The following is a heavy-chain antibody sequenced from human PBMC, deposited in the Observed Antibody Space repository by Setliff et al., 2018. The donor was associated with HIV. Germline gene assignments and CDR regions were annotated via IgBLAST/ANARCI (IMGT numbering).Heavy chain of an antibody. CDR3: TRDWWAYGLMGS. V-gene: IGHV4-4*02. CDR2: IYFNLQT. Sequence: SETPSLTCDVSGVSISKNRNWWSWVRQPPGKGLEWIGEIYFNLQTNYNPAFKSRVSMGLDNAKDQFSLRLTSVTAADTAIYYCTRDWWAYGLMGSWGQGMLVTV. D-gene: IGHD2-15*01. CDR1: GVSISKNRNW. J-gene: IGHJ5*02.